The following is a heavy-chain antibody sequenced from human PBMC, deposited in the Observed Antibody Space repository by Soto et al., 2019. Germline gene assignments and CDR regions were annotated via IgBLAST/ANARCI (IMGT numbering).Heavy chain of an antibody. D-gene: IGHD3-9*01. V-gene: IGHV4-59*01. Sequence: PSETLSLTCTVSGGSISTYYWTWIRQPPGKGLEWIGYVHYSGTTNYNPSLKSRVTMSVDTSKNQFSLKLSSVTAADTAVYYCASFSYFDWPTPGYWGQGTLVTVSS. CDR2: VHYSGTT. CDR1: GGSISTYY. J-gene: IGHJ4*02. CDR3: ASFSYFDWPTPGY.